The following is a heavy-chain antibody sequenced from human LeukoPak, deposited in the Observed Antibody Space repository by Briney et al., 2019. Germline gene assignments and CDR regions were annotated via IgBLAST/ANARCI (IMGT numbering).Heavy chain of an antibody. Sequence: SQTLSLTCTVSGGSISSGDYYWSWIRQPPGKGLEWIGYIYYSGSTYYNPSLKSRVTISVDTSKNQFSLKLSSVTAADTAVYYCARGALYYDFWSGYYPPPARFDYWGQGTLVTVSS. V-gene: IGHV4-30-4*01. D-gene: IGHD3-3*01. CDR3: ARGALYYDFWSGYYPPPARFDY. CDR1: GGSISSGDYY. CDR2: IYYSGST. J-gene: IGHJ4*02.